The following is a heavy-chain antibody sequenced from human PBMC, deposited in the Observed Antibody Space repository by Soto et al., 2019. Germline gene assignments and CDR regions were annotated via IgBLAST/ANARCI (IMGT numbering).Heavy chain of an antibody. Sequence: GKGLEWVANIKLDGSEKYYVDSVKGRFTISRDNAKNSLYLQMNSLRAEDTAVYYCARAYQEVATNYYYYYYMDVWGKGTTVSVSS. CDR2: IKLDGSEK. CDR3: ARAYQEVATNYYYYYYMDV. V-gene: IGHV3-7*01. J-gene: IGHJ6*03. D-gene: IGHD5-12*01.